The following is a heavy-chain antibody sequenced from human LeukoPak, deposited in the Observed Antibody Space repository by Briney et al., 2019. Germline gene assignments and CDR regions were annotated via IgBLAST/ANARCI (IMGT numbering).Heavy chain of an antibody. D-gene: IGHD2-21*02. CDR1: GGSFSGYY. Sequence: PSETLSLTCAVYGGSFSGYYWSWIRQPPGKGLEWLGEINHSGSTNYNPSLKSRVSISLDTSKNQFSLKLSSVTAADTAVYYCGRGLAYWGGDCASWGQGTLVTVSS. V-gene: IGHV4-34*01. CDR3: GRGLAYWGGDCAS. CDR2: INHSGST. J-gene: IGHJ4*02.